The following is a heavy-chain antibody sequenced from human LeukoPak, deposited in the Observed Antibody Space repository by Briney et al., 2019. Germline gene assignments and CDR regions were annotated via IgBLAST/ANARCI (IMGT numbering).Heavy chain of an antibody. CDR1: GNTFTSYD. J-gene: IGHJ4*02. V-gene: IGHV1-8*01. D-gene: IGHD2-2*01. CDR3: ARGRRDSHQFDC. Sequence: GASVKVSCKASGNTFTSYDINWVRQAAGQGPEWMGWMNPNSGNTGNAQKFQGRVTMTRNTSISTAYMELSSLRSDDTAVYYCARGRRDSHQFDCWGQGTLVTVSS. CDR2: MNPNSGNT.